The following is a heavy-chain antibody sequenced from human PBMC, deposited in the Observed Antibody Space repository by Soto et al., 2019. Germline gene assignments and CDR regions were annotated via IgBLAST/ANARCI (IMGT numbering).Heavy chain of an antibody. CDR3: ARGYGADAFDI. CDR2: IIPVIDTA. Sequence: GASVKVSCKVSGGTFNIRWVRQAPGQGLEWMGGIIPVIDTANYARKFQGRVVISADRATNIVYMEMMSLTLEDTAVYYCARGYGADAFDIWGQGTMVTVSS. V-gene: IGHV1-69*06. J-gene: IGHJ3*02. D-gene: IGHD1-20*01. CDR1: GGTFN.